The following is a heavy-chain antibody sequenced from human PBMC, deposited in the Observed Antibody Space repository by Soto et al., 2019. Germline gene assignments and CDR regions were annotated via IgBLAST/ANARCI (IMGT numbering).Heavy chain of an antibody. J-gene: IGHJ4*02. D-gene: IGHD4-4*01. Sequence: EVQLVESGGGLVQPGGSLRLSCAASGFTFSSYWMSWVRQAPGKGLEWVANIKQDGSEIYYVDSVKGRFTISRDNAKNSLYLQMNSLRAEDTGVYYCARGRGGNSFFDDWGQGPLVAVSS. V-gene: IGHV3-7*05. CDR1: GFTFSSYW. CDR2: IKQDGSEI. CDR3: ARGRGGNSFFDD.